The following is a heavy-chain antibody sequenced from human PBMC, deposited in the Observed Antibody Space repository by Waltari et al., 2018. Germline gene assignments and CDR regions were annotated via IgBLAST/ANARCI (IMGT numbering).Heavy chain of an antibody. V-gene: IGHV3-21*01. CDR2: ISSISSYI. J-gene: IGHJ4*02. Sequence: EVQLVESGGGLVKPGGSLRLSCAASGFTFSSYSMNWVRQAPGKGLEWGSAISSISSYIYYADSVKGRFTISRDNAKNSLYLQMNSLRAEDTAVYYCARVYLSHNDYWGQGTLVTVSS. CDR1: GFTFSSYS. D-gene: IGHD1-20*01. CDR3: ARVYLSHNDY.